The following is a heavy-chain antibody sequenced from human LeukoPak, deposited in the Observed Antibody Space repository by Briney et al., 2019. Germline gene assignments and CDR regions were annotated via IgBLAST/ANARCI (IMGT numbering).Heavy chain of an antibody. V-gene: IGHV1-69*02. J-gene: IGHJ5*02. CDR2: IIPILGIA. Sequence: ASVKVSCKASGGTFSSYTISWVRQAPGQGLEWMGRIIPILGIANHAQKFQGRVTITADKSTSTAYMELSSLRSEDTAVYYCALTGYRSGWTPVNWFDPWGQGTLVTVSS. CDR3: ALTGYRSGWTPVNWFDP. CDR1: GGTFSSYT. D-gene: IGHD6-19*01.